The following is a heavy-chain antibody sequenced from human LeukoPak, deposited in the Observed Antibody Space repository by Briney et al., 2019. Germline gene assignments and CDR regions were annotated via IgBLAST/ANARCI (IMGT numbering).Heavy chain of an antibody. CDR3: ARRAGAYSHPYDY. D-gene: IGHD4/OR15-4a*01. J-gene: IGHJ4*02. CDR1: GFTVSTNS. Sequence: GGSLRLSCTVSGFTVSTNSMSWARQAPGKGLEWVSFIYSDNTHYSDSVKGRLTISRDNSKNTLYLQMNSLRAEDTAVYHCARRAGAYSHPYDYWGQGTLVTVSS. CDR2: IYSDNT. V-gene: IGHV3-53*01.